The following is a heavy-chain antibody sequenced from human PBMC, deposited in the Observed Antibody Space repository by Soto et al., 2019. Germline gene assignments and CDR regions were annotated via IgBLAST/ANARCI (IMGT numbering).Heavy chain of an antibody. CDR3: ASNYGGNSY. V-gene: IGHV1-69*02. D-gene: IGHD4-17*01. CDR2: IIPILGIA. J-gene: IGHJ4*02. CDR1: GGTVSYYT. Sequence: QVQLVQSGAEVKKPGSSVKFSCKASGGTVSYYTISWVRQAPGQGLEWMGRIIPILGIANYAQKFQGRVTITADKSTSTVYMELSSLRSEDTAVYYCASNYGGNSYWGQGTLVTVSS.